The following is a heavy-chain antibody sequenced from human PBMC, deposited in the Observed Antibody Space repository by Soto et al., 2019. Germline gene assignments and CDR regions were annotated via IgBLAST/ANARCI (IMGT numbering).Heavy chain of an antibody. CDR3: AKGLTPGSSWHSKFDY. J-gene: IGHJ4*02. Sequence: GGSLRLSCAASGFTFSSYAMSWVRQAPGKGLEWVSAISGSGGSTYYADSVKGRFTISRDNSKNTLYLQMNSLRAEDTAVYYCAKGLTPGSSWHSKFDYWGQGTLVTVSS. CDR1: GFTFSSYA. D-gene: IGHD6-13*01. V-gene: IGHV3-23*01. CDR2: ISGSGGST.